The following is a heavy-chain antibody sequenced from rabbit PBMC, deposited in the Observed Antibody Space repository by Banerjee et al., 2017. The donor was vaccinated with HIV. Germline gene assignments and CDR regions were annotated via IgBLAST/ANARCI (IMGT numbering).Heavy chain of an antibody. V-gene: IGHV1S43*01. J-gene: IGHJ4*01. CDR3: ARDYVGDSYSAFDL. D-gene: IGHD8-1*01. Sequence: QEQLEESGGGLVQPEGSLTLTCTASGFSFNNKYVMCWVRQAPGKGLEWIACINSNTGTTRYASWVNGRFTISRSTSLNTVDLKMTSLTVADTATYFCARDYVGDSYSAFDLWGPGT. CDR2: INSNTGTT. CDR1: GFSFNNKYV.